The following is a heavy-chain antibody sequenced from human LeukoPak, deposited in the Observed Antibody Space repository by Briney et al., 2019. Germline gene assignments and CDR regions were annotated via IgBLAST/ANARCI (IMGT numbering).Heavy chain of an antibody. J-gene: IGHJ6*03. V-gene: IGHV4-38-2*02. D-gene: IGHD4-17*01. CDR2: IYHSGST. CDR1: GYSISSGYY. CDR3: ARDTTTVTIYYYYCMDV. Sequence: SETLSLTCTVSGYSISSGYYWGWIRQPPGKGLEWIGSIYHSGSTYYNPSLKSRVTISVDTSKNQFSLKLSSVTAADTAVYYCARDTTTVTIYYYYCMDVWGKGTTVTVSS.